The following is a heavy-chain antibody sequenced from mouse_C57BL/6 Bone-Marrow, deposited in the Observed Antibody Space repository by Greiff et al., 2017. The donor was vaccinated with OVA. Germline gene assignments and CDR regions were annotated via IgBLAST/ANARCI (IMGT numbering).Heavy chain of an antibody. J-gene: IGHJ4*01. CDR1: GFSLTSYG. CDR3: AKTGPYYYAMDY. V-gene: IGHV2-5*01. CDR2: IWRGGST. Sequence: VMLVESGPGLVQPSQSLSITCTVSGFSLTSYGVHWVRQSPGKGLEWLGVIWRGGSTDYNAAFMSRLSITKDNSKSQVFFKMNSLQADDTAIYYCAKTGPYYYAMDYWGQGTSVTVSS.